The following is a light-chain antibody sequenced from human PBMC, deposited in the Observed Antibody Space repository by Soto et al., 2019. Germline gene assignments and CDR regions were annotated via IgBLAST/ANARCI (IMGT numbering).Light chain of an antibody. Sequence: DIQMTQSPSTLSASIGDRVTITCRASQSISSWLAWYQQKPGKAPKLLIYKASSLESGVPSRFSSSGSGTEFTLTISSLQPDDFAAYYCQQYSTYVWTFGQGTKVEI. CDR1: QSISSW. CDR2: KAS. V-gene: IGKV1-5*03. CDR3: QQYSTYVWT. J-gene: IGKJ1*01.